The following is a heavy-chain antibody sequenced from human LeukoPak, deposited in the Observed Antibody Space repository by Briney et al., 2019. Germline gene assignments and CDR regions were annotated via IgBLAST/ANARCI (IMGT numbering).Heavy chain of an antibody. Sequence: PGGSLRLSCAASGFTFSSYAMSWVRQAPGKGLEWVSAISGSGGSTYYADSVKGRFTISRDNSKNTLFLQMNSLRAEDTAIYYCAKDGRGYNPVTCWGQGTLVTVSS. CDR2: ISGSGGST. V-gene: IGHV3-23*01. CDR1: GFTFSSYA. CDR3: AKDGRGYNPVTC. D-gene: IGHD5-24*01. J-gene: IGHJ4*02.